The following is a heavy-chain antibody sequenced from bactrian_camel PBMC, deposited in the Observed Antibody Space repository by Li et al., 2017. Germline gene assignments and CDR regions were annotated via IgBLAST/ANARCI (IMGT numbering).Heavy chain of an antibody. CDR3: ARGPGRGDECASGMRNFQRFGY. D-gene: IGHD1*01. J-gene: IGHJ6*01. CDR2: ISAPGSVT. CDR1: GYTVSGHC. Sequence: HVQLVESGGGSVQAGGSLRLSCAASGYTVSGHCMGWFRQAPGTEREGIAGISAPGSVTDYADSVKGRFTISRDNAKHTLYLQMNNLKPEDTAMYYCARGPGRGDECASGMRNFQRFGYWGQGTQVTVS. V-gene: IGHV3S6*01.